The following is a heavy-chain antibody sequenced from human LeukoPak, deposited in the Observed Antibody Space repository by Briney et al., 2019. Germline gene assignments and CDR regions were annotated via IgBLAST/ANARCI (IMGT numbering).Heavy chain of an antibody. V-gene: IGHV3-21*01. CDR1: GFTFSNYA. J-gene: IGHJ3*02. Sequence: GGSLRLSCAASGFTFSNYAMSWVRQAPGKGLEWVSSISSSSSYIYYADSVKGRFTISRDNAKNSLYLQMNSLRAEDTAVYYCARDADWLGAFDIWGQGTMVTVSS. CDR2: ISSSSSYI. CDR3: ARDADWLGAFDI. D-gene: IGHD3-9*01.